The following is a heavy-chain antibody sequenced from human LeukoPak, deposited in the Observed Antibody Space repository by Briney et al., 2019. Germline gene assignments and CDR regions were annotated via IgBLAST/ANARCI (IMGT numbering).Heavy chain of an antibody. CDR2: IKTKTDGGTT. D-gene: IGHD4-11*01. CDR1: GFTFSNAW. J-gene: IGHJ4*02. CDR3: TTGALTSDY. V-gene: IGHV3-15*01. Sequence: GGSLRLSCAASGFTFSNAWMSWVRQAPGKGLEWVGRIKTKTDGGTTDNAAPVKGRFTISKDDSKNTLYLQMNSLKTEDTGIYYCTTGALTSDYWGQGTLVTVSS.